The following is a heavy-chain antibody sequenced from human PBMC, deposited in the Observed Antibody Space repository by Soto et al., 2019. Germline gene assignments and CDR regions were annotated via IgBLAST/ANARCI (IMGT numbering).Heavy chain of an antibody. CDR3: AREAIVVIPAAQPSHFDS. CDR1: GYTFLKYG. V-gene: IGHV1-18*01. D-gene: IGHD2-21*01. CDR2: ISPYSNYT. J-gene: IGHJ4*02. Sequence: ASVKVSCKASGYTFLKYGINWVRQAPGQGLEWMGWISPYSNYTHSAQKFQGRLTLTTDTAAATAYMELSSLRSADTTLYYCAREAIVVIPAAQPSHFDSWGQGTLVTVSS.